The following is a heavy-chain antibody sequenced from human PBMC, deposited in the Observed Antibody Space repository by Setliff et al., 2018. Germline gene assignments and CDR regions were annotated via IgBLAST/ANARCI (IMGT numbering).Heavy chain of an antibody. CDR3: ARAAKYDSSGYYGFWFDP. CDR1: GDSINFYY. CDR2: IWSSGTT. Sequence: PSETLSLTCSLSGDSINFYYWSWLRQPPGKGLEWIGYIWSSGTTNYNASLAGRVTISVDASKNQFSLKLSSVTAADTAVYYCARAAKYDSSGYYGFWFDPWGQGTLVTAPQ. D-gene: IGHD3-22*01. J-gene: IGHJ5*02. V-gene: IGHV4-59*01.